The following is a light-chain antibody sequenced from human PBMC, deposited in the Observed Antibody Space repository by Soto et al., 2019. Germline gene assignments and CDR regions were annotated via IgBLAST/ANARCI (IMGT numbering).Light chain of an antibody. Sequence: EIVMTQSPATLSVSPGERATLSCRASQTVSSNLAWYKQKPGQAPRLLIYGASTRATGIPARFSGSGSGTEFPLTISSLQSEDFAVYYCQQYNNWPRTFGPGTKVDIK. CDR3: QQYNNWPRT. CDR2: GAS. V-gene: IGKV3-15*01. CDR1: QTVSSN. J-gene: IGKJ3*01.